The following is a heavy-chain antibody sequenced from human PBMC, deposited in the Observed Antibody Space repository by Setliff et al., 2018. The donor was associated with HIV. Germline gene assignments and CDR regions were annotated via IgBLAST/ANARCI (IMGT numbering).Heavy chain of an antibody. Sequence: ASVKVSCKASGYTFIDYYMHWVRQAPGQGLEWMGMINPSGGSTSYAQNFQGRVTMTRDTSTSTVYMELSGLRSEDTAVYYCARGGRFSAPGRDIWYYYYYMDVWGKGTTVTV. CDR3: ARGGRFSAPGRDIWYYYYYMDV. V-gene: IGHV1-46*01. D-gene: IGHD3-9*01. CDR2: INPSGGST. J-gene: IGHJ6*03. CDR1: GYTFIDYY.